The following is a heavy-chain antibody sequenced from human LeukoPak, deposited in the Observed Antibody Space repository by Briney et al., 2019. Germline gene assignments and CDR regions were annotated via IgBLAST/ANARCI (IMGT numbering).Heavy chain of an antibody. CDR3: AKSLVGLLFPVAFDI. J-gene: IGHJ3*02. CDR2: ISYDGSNK. V-gene: IGHV3-30*18. D-gene: IGHD2-21*01. CDR1: GFTFSSYG. Sequence: PGGSLRLSCAASGFTFSSYGMHWVRQAPGKGLEWVAVISYDGSNKYYADSVKGRFTISRDNSKNTLYLQMNSLRAEDTAVYYCAKSLVGLLFPVAFDIWGQGTMVTVSS.